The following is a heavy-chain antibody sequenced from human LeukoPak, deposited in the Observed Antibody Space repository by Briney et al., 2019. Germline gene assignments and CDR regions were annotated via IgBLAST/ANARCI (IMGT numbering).Heavy chain of an antibody. Sequence: SETLSLTCTVSGGSISTYYWSWIRQPPGKGLEWIGYIYYSGSTNYSPSLQSRATISVDTSRNQFSLRLSSVTAADTAMYYCARSGTKTNGFDYWGQGTLVTVSS. CDR2: IYYSGST. V-gene: IGHV4-59*01. CDR3: ARSGTKTNGFDY. D-gene: IGHD2-8*01. J-gene: IGHJ4*02. CDR1: GGSISTYY.